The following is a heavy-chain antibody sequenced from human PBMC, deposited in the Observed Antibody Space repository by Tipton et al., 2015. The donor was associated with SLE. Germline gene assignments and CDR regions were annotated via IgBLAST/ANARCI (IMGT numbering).Heavy chain of an antibody. CDR1: GGSISSSSYY. Sequence: GLVKPSETLSLTCAVYGGSISSSSYYWGWIRQPQGMGLEWIVSIYYSGSTYYNPSHKSRVTISVVTSKNQFSLKLSSVTAAGTAVYYCARHSELESGAFDIWGQETMVTVSS. CDR3: ARHSELESGAFDI. V-gene: IGHV4-39*07. D-gene: IGHD1-1*01. CDR2: IYYSGST. J-gene: IGHJ3*02.